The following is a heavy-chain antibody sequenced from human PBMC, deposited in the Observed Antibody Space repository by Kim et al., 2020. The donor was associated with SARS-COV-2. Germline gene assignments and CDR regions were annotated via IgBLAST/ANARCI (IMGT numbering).Heavy chain of an antibody. V-gene: IGHV1-69*13. CDR3: ARAGKIPIDYYYYYGMDV. D-gene: IGHD3-10*01. Sequence: SVKVSCKASGGTFSSYAISWVRQAPGQGLEWMGGIIPIFGTANYAQKFQGRVTITADESTSTAYMELSSLRSEDTAVYYCARAGKIPIDYYYYYGMDVWGQGTTVTVSS. J-gene: IGHJ6*02. CDR1: GGTFSSYA. CDR2: IIPIFGTA.